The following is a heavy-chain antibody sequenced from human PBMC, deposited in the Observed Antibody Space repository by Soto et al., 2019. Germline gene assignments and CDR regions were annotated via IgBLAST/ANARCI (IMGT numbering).Heavy chain of an antibody. CDR1: GYTFTSYG. CDR3: VRQRESSIKAYFDY. D-gene: IGHD2-2*01. J-gene: IGHJ4*02. V-gene: IGHV1-18*01. Sequence: ASVKVSCKASGYTFTSYGISWVRQAPGQGLEWMGWISAYNGNTNYAQKLQGRVTMTTDTSTSTAYMELRSLRSDDTAVYYCVRQRESSIKAYFDYWGQGALVTVSS. CDR2: ISAYNGNT.